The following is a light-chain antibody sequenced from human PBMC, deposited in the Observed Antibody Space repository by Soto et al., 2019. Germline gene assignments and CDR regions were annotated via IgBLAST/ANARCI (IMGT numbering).Light chain of an antibody. V-gene: IGLV1-44*01. CDR3: ASWDDRLYGVL. Sequence: QSVLTQPPSVSGTPGQRVTVSCSGSSSNIGSNAVNWYQQLPGTAPKLLSYNNNQRSSGVPARFSASKSGTSASLAISGLQSEDEADYYCASWDDRLYGVLFGGGTKVTVL. J-gene: IGLJ2*01. CDR2: NNN. CDR1: SSNIGSNA.